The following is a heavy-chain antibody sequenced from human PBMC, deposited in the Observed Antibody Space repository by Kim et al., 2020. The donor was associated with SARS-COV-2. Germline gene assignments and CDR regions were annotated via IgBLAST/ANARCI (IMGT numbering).Heavy chain of an antibody. D-gene: IGHD3-9*01. Sequence: SVKVSCKASGGTFSSYAISWVRQAPGQGLEWMGRIIPILGIANYAQKFQGRVTITADKSTSTAYMELSSLRSEDTAVYYCARGGVRQLTPVPEYFQHWGQGTLVTVSS. CDR1: GGTFSSYA. CDR3: ARGGVRQLTPVPEYFQH. J-gene: IGHJ1*01. V-gene: IGHV1-69*04. CDR2: IIPILGIA.